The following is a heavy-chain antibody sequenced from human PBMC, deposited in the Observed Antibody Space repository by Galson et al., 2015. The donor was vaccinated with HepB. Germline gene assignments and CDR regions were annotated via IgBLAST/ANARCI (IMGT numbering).Heavy chain of an antibody. V-gene: IGHV5-51*01. CDR1: GDSFSNYW. CDR2: IYLDDSDT. CDR3: AKEAGP. J-gene: IGHJ5*02. Sequence: SGAEVTKPGESLKISCKVSGDSFSNYWIGWVRQMPGKGLEWMGLIYLDDSDTRYSPSFQGQVTISADKSISTAYLQWSSLRASDTATYYCAKEAGPWGQGTLVTVSS.